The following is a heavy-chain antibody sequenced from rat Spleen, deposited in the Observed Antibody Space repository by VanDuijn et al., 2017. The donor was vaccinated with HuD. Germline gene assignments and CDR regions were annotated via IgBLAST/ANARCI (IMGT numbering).Heavy chain of an antibody. Sequence: QVQLKESGPGLVQPSQTLSLTCTVSGFSLTSNGVSWVRQPPGKGLEWIAAISSGGSTYYNSGLKSRLGISRDTSKSQVFLKMNSLQTEDTAIYFCVRERVPGFAFYFDYWGQGVMVTVSS. CDR1: GFSLTSNG. V-gene: IGHV2S12*01. CDR3: VRERVPGFAFYFDY. D-gene: IGHD1-4*01. J-gene: IGHJ2*01. CDR2: ISSGGST.